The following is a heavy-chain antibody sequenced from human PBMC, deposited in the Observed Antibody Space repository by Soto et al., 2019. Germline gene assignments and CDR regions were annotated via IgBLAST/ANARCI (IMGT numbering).Heavy chain of an antibody. Sequence: GGSLRLSCAASGFTFSSYWMSWVRQAPGKGLEWVANIKQDGSEKYYVDSVKGRFTISRDNAKNSLYLQMNSLRAEDTAVYYCAREGAHGLRLHHWFDPWGQGTLVTVSS. CDR3: AREGAHGLRLHHWFDP. CDR2: IKQDGSEK. J-gene: IGHJ5*02. D-gene: IGHD5-12*01. CDR1: GFTFSSYW. V-gene: IGHV3-7*01.